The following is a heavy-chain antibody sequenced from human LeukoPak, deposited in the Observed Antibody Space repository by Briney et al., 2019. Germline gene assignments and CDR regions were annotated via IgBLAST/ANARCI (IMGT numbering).Heavy chain of an antibody. V-gene: IGHV1-8*01. J-gene: IGHJ3*02. CDR3: ARPQTRVYSSGWYGAFDI. CDR1: GYTFTSYD. Sequence: ASVKVSCKASGYTFTSYDINWVRQATGQGLEWMGWMNPNSGNTGYAQKFQGRVTMTRNTSISTAYMELSSLRSEDTAVYYCARPQTRVYSSGWYGAFDIWGQGTMATVSS. CDR2: MNPNSGNT. D-gene: IGHD6-19*01.